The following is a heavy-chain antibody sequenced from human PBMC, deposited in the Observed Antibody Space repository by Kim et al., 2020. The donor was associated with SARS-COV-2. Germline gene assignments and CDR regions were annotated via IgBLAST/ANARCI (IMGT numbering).Heavy chain of an antibody. D-gene: IGHD3-9*01. Sequence: ADAVRGRFTISRDNSYGTLYLQMENLRAEDTAVYYCAKDMTEGYLDWPVDYWGQGTLVTVSS. J-gene: IGHJ4*02. V-gene: IGHV3-23*01. CDR3: AKDMTEGYLDWPVDY.